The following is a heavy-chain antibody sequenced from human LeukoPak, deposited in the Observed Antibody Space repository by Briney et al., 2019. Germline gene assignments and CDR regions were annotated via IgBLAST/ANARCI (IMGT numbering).Heavy chain of an antibody. CDR3: TRHIPDVGYSYGSTWAPYDY. J-gene: IGHJ4*02. CDR2: IKQDGSEK. V-gene: IGHV3-7*03. Sequence: GGSLRLSCAASGFTFSSYWMSWVRQAPGKGLEWVANIKQDGSEKYYVDSVKGRFTISRDNAKNSLYLQMNSLRAEDTAVYYCTRHIPDVGYSYGSTWAPYDYWGQGTLVTVSS. D-gene: IGHD5-18*01. CDR1: GFTFSSYW.